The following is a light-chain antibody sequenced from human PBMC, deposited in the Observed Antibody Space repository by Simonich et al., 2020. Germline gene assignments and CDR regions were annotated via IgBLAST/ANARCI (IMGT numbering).Light chain of an antibody. CDR1: QSVLYSSNNKNY. J-gene: IGKJ2*01. CDR3: QQYYSTPT. Sequence: DIVMTQSPDSLAVSLGERATINCKSSQSVLYSSNNKNYLAWYHQKPGQPPKLLIYWASTRESGVPDRFSGSGSWTDFTLTISSLQAEDVAVYYCQQYYSTPTFGQGTKLEIK. CDR2: WAS. V-gene: IGKV4-1*01.